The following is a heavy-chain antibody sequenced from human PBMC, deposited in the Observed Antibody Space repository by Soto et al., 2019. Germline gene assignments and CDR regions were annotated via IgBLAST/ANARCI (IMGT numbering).Heavy chain of an antibody. J-gene: IGHJ4*02. D-gene: IGHD2-15*01. CDR1: GGSFSGYY. V-gene: IGHV4-34*01. CDR2: INHSGST. Sequence: PSETLSLTCAVYGGSFSGYYWSWIRQPPGKGLEWIGEINHSGSTNYNPSLKSRVTISVDTSKNQFSLKLSSVTAADTAVYYCAGHLPYIVRFDYWGQGTLVTVSS. CDR3: AGHLPYIVRFDY.